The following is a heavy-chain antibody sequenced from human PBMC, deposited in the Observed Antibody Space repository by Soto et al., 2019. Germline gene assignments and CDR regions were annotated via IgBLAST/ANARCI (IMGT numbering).Heavy chain of an antibody. CDR2: ISSSGSST. CDR3: ARDLFDVGSGSYLFDP. Sequence: PGGSLRLSCAASGFTFSSYAMSWVRQAPGKGLEWVSAISSSGSSTYYADSVKGRFTISRDNAKNTLYLQMNSLRAEDTAVYYCARDLFDVGSGSYLFDPWGQGTLVTVSS. V-gene: IGHV3-23*01. J-gene: IGHJ5*02. D-gene: IGHD3-10*01. CDR1: GFTFSSYA.